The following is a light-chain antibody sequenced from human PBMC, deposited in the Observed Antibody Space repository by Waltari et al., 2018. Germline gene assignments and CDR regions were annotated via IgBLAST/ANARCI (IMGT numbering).Light chain of an antibody. CDR2: WAS. J-gene: IGKJ3*01. CDR3: QQYYSIPIT. Sequence: DIVMTQSPDSLAVSLGERATINCKSSQSVLYSSNNKNYLAWYQQKLGQPPNLLIYWASTRESGVPDRFSVSGSGKDFTLTISSLQAEDVAVYYCQQYYSIPITFGPGTKVDIK. V-gene: IGKV4-1*01. CDR1: QSVLYSSNNKNY.